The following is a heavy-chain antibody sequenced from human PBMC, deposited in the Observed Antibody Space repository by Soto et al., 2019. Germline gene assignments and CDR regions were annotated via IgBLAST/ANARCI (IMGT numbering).Heavy chain of an antibody. CDR1: GFTFSGYS. CDR3: ARQRGCDY. V-gene: IGHV3-7*01. CDR2: IKQDGSEK. Sequence: VQLVESGGGLVQPGGSLRLSCAASGFTFSGYSMSWVRQAPGKGLEWVANIKQDGSEKYYVASVKGRLTISRDNAKNSVYLQMNSLRADDTAVYYCARQRGCDYWGQGTLVTVSS. J-gene: IGHJ4*02. D-gene: IGHD1-1*01.